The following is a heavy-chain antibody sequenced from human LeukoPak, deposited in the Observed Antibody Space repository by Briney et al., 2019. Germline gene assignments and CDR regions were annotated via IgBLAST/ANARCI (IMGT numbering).Heavy chain of an antibody. CDR3: ARGSYTRKITAGYYYYYGMDV. CDR2: INHSGST. V-gene: IGHV4-34*01. Sequence: PSETLSLTCAVYGGSFSGCYWSWIRQPPGKGLEWIGEINHSGSTNYNPSLKSRVTISVDTSKSQFSLKLSSVTAADTAVYYCARGSYTRKITAGYYYYYGMDVWGQGTTVTVSS. D-gene: IGHD1-20*01. CDR1: GGSFSGCY. J-gene: IGHJ6*02.